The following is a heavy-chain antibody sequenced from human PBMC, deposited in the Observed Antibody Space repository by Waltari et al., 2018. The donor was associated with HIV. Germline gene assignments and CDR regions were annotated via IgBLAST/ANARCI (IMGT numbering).Heavy chain of an antibody. D-gene: IGHD4-17*01. CDR1: VGTFSSYA. CDR3: ARDDDYCDDVRWFDP. CDR2: RNPNFGTA. Sequence: QVQLVQSGAEVKKPGSSVKVSCKASVGTFSSYAISWVLQAPGQGLEWMGGRNPNFGTANSAQKSHVRVTSSAYESPTTAYMGLSSLRLEDTAVYYCARDDDYCDDVRWFDPWGQGTLVTVSS. J-gene: IGHJ5*02. V-gene: IGHV1-69*01.